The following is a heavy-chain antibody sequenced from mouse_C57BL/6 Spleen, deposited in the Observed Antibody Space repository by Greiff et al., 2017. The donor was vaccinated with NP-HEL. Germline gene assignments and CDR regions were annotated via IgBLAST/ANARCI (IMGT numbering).Heavy chain of an antibody. CDR1: GFTFSSYA. V-gene: IGHV5-4*01. J-gene: IGHJ3*01. D-gene: IGHD1-1*01. CDR3: ARDRLDYYGSSLAWFAY. Sequence: EVKLMESGGGLVKPGGSLKLSCAASGFTFSSYAMSWVRQTPEKRLEWVATISDGGSYTYYPDNVKGRFTISRDNAKNNLYLQMSHLKSEDTAMYYCARDRLDYYGSSLAWFAYWGQGTLVTVSA. CDR2: ISDGGSYT.